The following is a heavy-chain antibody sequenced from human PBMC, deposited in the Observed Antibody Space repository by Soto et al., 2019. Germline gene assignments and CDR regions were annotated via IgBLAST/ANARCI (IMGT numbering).Heavy chain of an antibody. Sequence: EVQLVESGGGLVQPGGSLRLSCTASDFSFSRDWGHWVRQAQGKVLEWVSRISTAGSYTAYTDSVEGRFTISRDNAKNTLFLEMNSLRVDDTAVYYCASFGSAWSESHWGRGTLVTVSA. CDR3: ASFGSAWSESH. CDR1: DFSFSRDW. CDR2: ISTAGSYT. J-gene: IGHJ4*02. V-gene: IGHV3-74*03. D-gene: IGHD6-19*01.